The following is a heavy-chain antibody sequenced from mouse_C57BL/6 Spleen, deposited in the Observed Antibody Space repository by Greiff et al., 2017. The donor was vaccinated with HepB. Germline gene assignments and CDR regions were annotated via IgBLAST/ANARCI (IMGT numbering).Heavy chain of an antibody. CDR1: GYSFTSYY. CDR3: ARSLDYYAMDY. Sequence: VQGVESGPELVKPGASVKISCKASGYSFTSYYIHWVKQRPGQGLEWIGWIYPGSGNTKYNEKFKGKATLTADTSSSTAYMQLSSLTSEDSAVYYCARSLDYYAMDYWGQGTSVTVSS. CDR2: IYPGSGNT. J-gene: IGHJ4*01. V-gene: IGHV1-66*01.